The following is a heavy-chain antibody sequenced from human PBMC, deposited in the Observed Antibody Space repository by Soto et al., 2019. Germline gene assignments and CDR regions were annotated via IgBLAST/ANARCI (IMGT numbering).Heavy chain of an antibody. V-gene: IGHV1-18*01. CDR1: GYTFTSYG. CDR3: ARGITMVRGVIPNYFDY. J-gene: IGHJ4*02. D-gene: IGHD3-10*01. Sequence: ASVKVSCKASGYTFTSYGISWVRQAPGQGLEWMGWISAYNGNTNYAQKLQGRVTMTTDTSTSTAYMELRSLRSDDTAVYYCARGITMVRGVIPNYFDYWGQGTLVTVSS. CDR2: ISAYNGNT.